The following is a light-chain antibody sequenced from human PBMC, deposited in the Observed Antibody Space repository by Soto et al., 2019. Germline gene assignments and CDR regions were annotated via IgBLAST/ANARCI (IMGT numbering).Light chain of an antibody. Sequence: QSALTQPPSASGSPGQSVTISCTGTSSDVGGHNYVSWYQQHPDKAPKLMIYEVTKRPSGVPDRFSGSKSGNTASLTVSGLQAEDEADYYCSSYAGSNHVVFGGGTKLTVL. CDR1: SSDVGGHNY. CDR2: EVT. V-gene: IGLV2-8*01. CDR3: SSYAGSNHVV. J-gene: IGLJ2*01.